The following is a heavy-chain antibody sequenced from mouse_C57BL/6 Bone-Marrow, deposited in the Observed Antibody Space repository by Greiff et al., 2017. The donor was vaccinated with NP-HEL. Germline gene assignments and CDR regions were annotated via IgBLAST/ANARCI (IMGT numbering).Heavy chain of an antibody. D-gene: IGHD1-1*01. CDR1: GFNIKDDY. CDR3: TSLIITTGAGGY. J-gene: IGHJ2*01. CDR2: IDPENGDT. Sequence: VQLQQSGAELVRPGASVKLSCTASGFNIKDDYMHWVKQRPEQGLEWIGWIDPENGDTEYASKFQGKATITADTSSNTADLQLSSLTSEDTDVYCCTSLIITTGAGGYWGQGTTLTVSS. V-gene: IGHV14-4*01.